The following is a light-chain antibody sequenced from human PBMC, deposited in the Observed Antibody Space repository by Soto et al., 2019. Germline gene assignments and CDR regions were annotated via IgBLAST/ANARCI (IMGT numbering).Light chain of an antibody. Sequence: DIQMTQSPSSLSASVGDRVTITCRASQSINNYLSWYQQKPGKAHNLLIFGASTLQSGVQSRFSGSGSGTDFTLTIRSLQPEDFATYYCIQSYRTPLTFGGGTKVDI. CDR3: IQSYRTPLT. J-gene: IGKJ4*01. V-gene: IGKV1-39*01. CDR2: GAS. CDR1: QSINNY.